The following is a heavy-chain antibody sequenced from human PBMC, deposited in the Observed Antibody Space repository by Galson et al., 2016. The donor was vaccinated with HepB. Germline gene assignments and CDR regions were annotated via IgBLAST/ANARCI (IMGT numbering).Heavy chain of an antibody. V-gene: IGHV4-61*08. J-gene: IGHJ6*02. Sequence: SETLSLTCTVSSGSVSSGGYYWSWVRQSPGKGLEWIGYIQNPGSTNYNPPLKGRVTISIDRSKNQFFLELTSVTAADTAVYYCARDEGFYNGMDVWGQGTTVTVSS. CDR3: ARDEGFYNGMDV. D-gene: IGHD2/OR15-2a*01. CDR1: SGSVSSGGYY. CDR2: IQNPGST.